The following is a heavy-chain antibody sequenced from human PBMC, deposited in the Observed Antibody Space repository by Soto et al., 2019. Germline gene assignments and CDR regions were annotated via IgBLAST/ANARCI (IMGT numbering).Heavy chain of an antibody. Sequence: PGGSLRLSCAASGFTFSSYGMHWVRQAPGKGLEWVAVIWYDGSNKYYADSVKGRFTISRDNSKNTLYLQMNSLRAEDTAVYYCAAESYYESNGTKGRIDWGQGTLVTVSS. CDR2: IWYDGSNK. CDR3: AAESYYESNGTKGRID. D-gene: IGHD3-22*01. CDR1: GFTFSSYG. V-gene: IGHV3-33*01. J-gene: IGHJ4*02.